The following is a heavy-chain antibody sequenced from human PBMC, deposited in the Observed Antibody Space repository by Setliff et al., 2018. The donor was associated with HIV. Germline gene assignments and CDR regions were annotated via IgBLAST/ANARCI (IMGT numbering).Heavy chain of an antibody. CDR3: VRVAGFSSSWFGY. D-gene: IGHD6-13*01. J-gene: IGHJ5*01. CDR2: ISHDGSIE. Sequence: GGSLRLSCAASGFTFRSYAMHWVRQAPGKGLEWVADISHDGSIEDYADSVRGRFTISRDNSKNTLFLQMNSLRPEDTAVYYCVRVAGFSSSWFGYWGQGTLVTVSS. V-gene: IGHV3-30*04. CDR1: GFTFRSYA.